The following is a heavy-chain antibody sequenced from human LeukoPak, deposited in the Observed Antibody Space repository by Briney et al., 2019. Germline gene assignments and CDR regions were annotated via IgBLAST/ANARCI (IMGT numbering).Heavy chain of an antibody. CDR1: GYTFTTYG. Sequence: GASVKVSCKASGYTFTTYGISWVRQAPGQGLEWMGGIIPIFGTANYAQKFQGRVTITADESTSTAYMELSSLRSEDTAVYYCAGAHGDSNTPTPEYWGQGTLVTVSS. CDR3: AGAHGDSNTPTPEY. J-gene: IGHJ4*02. V-gene: IGHV1-69*13. D-gene: IGHD4-17*01. CDR2: IIPIFGTA.